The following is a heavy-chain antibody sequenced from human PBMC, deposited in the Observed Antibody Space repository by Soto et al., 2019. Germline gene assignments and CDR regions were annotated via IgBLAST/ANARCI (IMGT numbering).Heavy chain of an antibody. D-gene: IGHD6-13*01. V-gene: IGHV4-34*01. CDR3: VAVIAAAGIDYYGMDV. Sequence: SETLSLTCAVYGGSFSGYYWSWIRQPPGKGLEWIGEINHSGSTNYNPSLKSRVTISVDTSKNQFSLKLSSVTAADTAVYYCVAVIAAAGIDYYGMDVWGQGTTVTVSS. CDR1: GGSFSGYY. J-gene: IGHJ6*02. CDR2: INHSGST.